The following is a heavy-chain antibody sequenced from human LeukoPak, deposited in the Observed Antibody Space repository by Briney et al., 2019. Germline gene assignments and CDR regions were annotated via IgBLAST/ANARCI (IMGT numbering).Heavy chain of an antibody. CDR1: GYSISSGYY. J-gene: IGHJ4*02. CDR2: IYHSGST. D-gene: IGHD1-26*01. Sequence: SETLSLTCTVSGYSISSGYYWGWIRQPPGKGLEWIGSIYHSGSTYYNPSLKSRVTISVDTSKNQFSLKLSSVTAADTAMYYCARPLATHNALFDFWGQGTLVTVSS. CDR3: ARPLATHNALFDF. V-gene: IGHV4-38-2*02.